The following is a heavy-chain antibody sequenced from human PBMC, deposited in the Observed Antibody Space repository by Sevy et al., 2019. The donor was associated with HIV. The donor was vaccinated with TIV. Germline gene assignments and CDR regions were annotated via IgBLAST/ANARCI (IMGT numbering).Heavy chain of an antibody. CDR1: GFTFSSYW. J-gene: IGHJ4*02. CDR3: ARDVGICSGGSCDSGFDY. Sequence: GGSLRLSCAASGFTFSSYWMSWVRQAPGKGLEWVANIKQDGSEKYYVDSVKGRFTISRDNAKNSLYLQMNSLRAEDTAVYYCARDVGICSGGSCDSGFDYWGQGTLVTVSS. D-gene: IGHD2-15*01. V-gene: IGHV3-7*03. CDR2: IKQDGSEK.